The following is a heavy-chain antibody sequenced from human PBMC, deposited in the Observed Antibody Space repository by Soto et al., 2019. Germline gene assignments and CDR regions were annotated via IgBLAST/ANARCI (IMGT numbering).Heavy chain of an antibody. V-gene: IGHV4-39*01. CDR2: VFYSGGT. Sequence: PSETLSLTCTVSGDSITDSTYYWAWIRQPPGKGLEWIGSVFYSGGTHYNPSRKSRVTISVDTSKNQFSLKVRSVTAAGTAVYYCARHSTGYYYSYFDYWGPGTLVTVSS. CDR1: GDSITDSTYY. J-gene: IGHJ4*02. CDR3: ARHSTGYYYSYFDY. D-gene: IGHD3-22*01.